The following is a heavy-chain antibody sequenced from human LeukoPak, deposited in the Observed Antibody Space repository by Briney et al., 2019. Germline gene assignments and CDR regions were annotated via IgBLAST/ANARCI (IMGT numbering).Heavy chain of an antibody. J-gene: IGHJ5*02. V-gene: IGHV4-34*01. Sequence: SETLSLTCAVYGGSFSGYYWSWIRQPPGKGLEWIGEINHSGSTNYNPSLKSRVTISVDTSKNQFSLKLSSVTAADTAVYYCARLVRGVTPWGRGTLVTVSS. CDR1: GGSFSGYY. CDR2: INHSGST. CDR3: ARLVRGVTP. D-gene: IGHD3-10*01.